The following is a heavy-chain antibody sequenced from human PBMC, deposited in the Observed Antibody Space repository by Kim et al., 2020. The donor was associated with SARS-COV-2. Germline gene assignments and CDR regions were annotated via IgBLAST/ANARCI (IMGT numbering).Heavy chain of an antibody. J-gene: IGHJ6*02. V-gene: IGHV3-72*01. CDR3: TRSSKGAMDV. CDR2: T. D-gene: IGHD3-3*02. Sequence: TAYAASVEGRFTISRDDSENSIYLQMNSLKIEDTALYYCTRSSKGAMDVWGQGTTVTVSS.